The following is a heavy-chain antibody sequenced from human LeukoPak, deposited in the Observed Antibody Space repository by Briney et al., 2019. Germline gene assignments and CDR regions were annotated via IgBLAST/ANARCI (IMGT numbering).Heavy chain of an antibody. CDR3: ARDSDYYDSSGYRGDAFDI. V-gene: IGHV1-18*01. CDR2: ISAYNGNT. D-gene: IGHD3-22*01. Sequence: ASVKVSCKASGYTFTSYGISWVRQAPGQGLEWMGWISAYNGNTNYAQKLQGRVTMTTDTSTSTAYMELRSLRSDDTAVYYCARDSDYYDSSGYRGDAFDIWGQGTMVTVSS. J-gene: IGHJ3*02. CDR1: GYTFTSYG.